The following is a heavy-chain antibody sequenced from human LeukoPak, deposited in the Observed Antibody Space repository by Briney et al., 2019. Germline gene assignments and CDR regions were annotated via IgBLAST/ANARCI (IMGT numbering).Heavy chain of an antibody. CDR3: ARMTPMAIAFYFDY. CDR1: GFTFSSYG. J-gene: IGHJ4*02. D-gene: IGHD5-18*01. V-gene: IGHV3-23*01. Sequence: GGSLRLSCAASGFTFSSYGMSSVRQAPGKGLEWVSGISVSGGSTYFADSVKGRFTISSDNLKNTLYLQMNSLRAEDTAVYYCARMTPMAIAFYFDYWGQGTLVTVSS. CDR2: ISVSGGST.